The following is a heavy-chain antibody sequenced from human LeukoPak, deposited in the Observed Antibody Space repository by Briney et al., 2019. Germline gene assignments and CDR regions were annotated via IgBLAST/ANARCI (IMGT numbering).Heavy chain of an antibody. D-gene: IGHD3-3*01. CDR3: ARDRPAYDFWSGYYGS. J-gene: IGHJ4*02. CDR1: GFTFSSYS. Sequence: GGSLRLSCAASGFTFSSYSMNWVRQAPGKGLEWVSYISSSSSTIYYADSVKGRFTISRDNAKNLLYLQMNSLRDEDTAVYYCARDRPAYDFWSGYYGSWGQGTLVTVSS. V-gene: IGHV3-48*02. CDR2: ISSSSSTI.